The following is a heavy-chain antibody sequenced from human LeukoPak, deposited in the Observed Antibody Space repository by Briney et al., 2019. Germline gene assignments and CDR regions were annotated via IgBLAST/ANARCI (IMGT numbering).Heavy chain of an antibody. J-gene: IGHJ6*03. V-gene: IGHV1-69*06. D-gene: IGHD4-17*01. Sequence: SVKVSCKASGGTFSSYAISWVRQAPGQGLEWMGGIIPIFGTANYAQKFQGRVTITADKSTSTAYMELSSLRSEDTAVYYCARQHYGDFYYYYMDVWAKGPRSPSP. CDR3: ARQHYGDFYYYYMDV. CDR2: IIPIFGTA. CDR1: GGTFSSYA.